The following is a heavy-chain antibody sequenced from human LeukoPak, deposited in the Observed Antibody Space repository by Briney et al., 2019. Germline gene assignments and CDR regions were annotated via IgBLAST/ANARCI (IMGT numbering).Heavy chain of an antibody. CDR3: ARGRVVAAY. CDR2: IYYSGST. D-gene: IGHD2-15*01. CDR1: GGSISSYY. J-gene: IGHJ4*02. V-gene: IGHV4-59*01. Sequence: SETLSLTCTVPGGSISSYYWSWIRQPPGKGLEWIGYIYYSGSTNYNPSLKSRVTISVDTSKNQFSLKLSSVTAADTAVYYCARGRVVAAYWGQGTLVTVSS.